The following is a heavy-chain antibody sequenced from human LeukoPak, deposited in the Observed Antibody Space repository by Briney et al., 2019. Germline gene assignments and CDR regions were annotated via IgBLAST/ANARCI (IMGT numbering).Heavy chain of an antibody. Sequence: GGSLRLSCAASGFTLSSYWMSWVRQAPGKGLEWVANIKQDGSEKYYVDSVKGRFTISRDNAKNSLYLQMNSLRAEDTAVYYCARLYCSGGSCYPGQFDYWGQGTLVTVSS. CDR1: GFTLSSYW. CDR2: IKQDGSEK. J-gene: IGHJ4*02. CDR3: ARLYCSGGSCYPGQFDY. D-gene: IGHD2-15*01. V-gene: IGHV3-7*01.